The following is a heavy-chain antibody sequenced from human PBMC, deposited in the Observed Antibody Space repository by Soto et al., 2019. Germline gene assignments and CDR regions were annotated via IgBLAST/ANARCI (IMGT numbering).Heavy chain of an antibody. CDR2: ISGRNTFT. D-gene: IGHD2-2*02. CDR3: ARDGGVIIPGAIGGGYGLDV. Sequence: GGSLRLSCAASGFTFSDYYMSWIRQAPGKGLEWISYISGRNTFTQYADSVKGRFTISRDNAKNSLYLQLNSQTAEDTAVYYCARDGGVIIPGAIGGGYGLDVWGQGTTVTVSS. J-gene: IGHJ6*02. V-gene: IGHV3-11*06. CDR1: GFTFSDYY.